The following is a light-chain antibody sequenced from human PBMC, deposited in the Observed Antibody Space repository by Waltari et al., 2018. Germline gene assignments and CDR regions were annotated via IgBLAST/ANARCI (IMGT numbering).Light chain of an antibody. CDR3: MQALQTPRT. CDR1: QSLLHSNGYNY. CDR2: LGS. V-gene: IGKV2-28*01. Sequence: DIVMTQSPLSLPVTPGEPASISCTSSQSLLHSNGYNYLDWYLQKPGQSPHLLIYLGSNRASGVPDRFSGSGSGTDFTLKISRVEAEDVGVYYCMQALQTPRTFGQGTKLEIK. J-gene: IGKJ2*01.